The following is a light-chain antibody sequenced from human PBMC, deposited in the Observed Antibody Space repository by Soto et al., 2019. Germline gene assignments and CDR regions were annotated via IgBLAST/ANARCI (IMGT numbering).Light chain of an antibody. CDR3: LQHNSYPLT. V-gene: IGKV1-17*01. Sequence: DIQMTQSPSSLSASVGDRVTITCRASQGIRNDLDWFLQKPGKAPKRLIYDTSNLQSGVPSRFSGSGSGTEFTLTINSLQPEDFATYYCLQHNSYPLTFGGGTKIEIK. CDR1: QGIRND. J-gene: IGKJ4*01. CDR2: DTS.